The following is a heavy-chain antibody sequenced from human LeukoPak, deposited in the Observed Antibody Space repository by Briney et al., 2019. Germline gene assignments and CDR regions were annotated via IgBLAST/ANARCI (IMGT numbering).Heavy chain of an antibody. D-gene: IGHD6-25*01. CDR3: ARTTAVAAPFDY. CDR1: GGSISSYY. V-gene: IGHV4-4*08. CDR2: IYTSGST. Sequence: SETLSLTCTVSGGSISSYYWSWIRQPPGKGLEWIGYIYTSGSTNYNPSLKSRVTISVDTSKNQFSLKLTSLTAADTAVYYCARTTAVAAPFDYWGQGTLVTVSS. J-gene: IGHJ4*02.